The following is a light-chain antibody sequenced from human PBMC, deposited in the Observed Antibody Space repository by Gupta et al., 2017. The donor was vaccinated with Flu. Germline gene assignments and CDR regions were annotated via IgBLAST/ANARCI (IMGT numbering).Light chain of an antibody. CDR3: QLYGSSPAYT. CDR2: GAS. V-gene: IGKV3-20*01. Sequence: EIVLTQSPGSLSLSPGERATLSCRASQTVDASFLAWYQQQPGQAPRLLIYGASTRATGIPDRCSGSGSGTDFTLTINRLEPEDFAMYYCQLYGSSPAYTFGQGTKLDI. CDR1: QTVDASF. J-gene: IGKJ2*01.